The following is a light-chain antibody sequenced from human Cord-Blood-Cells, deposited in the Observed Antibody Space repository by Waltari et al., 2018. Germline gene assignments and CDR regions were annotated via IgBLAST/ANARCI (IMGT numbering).Light chain of an antibody. CDR2: DVS. CDR3: CSYAGSYPYV. J-gene: IGLJ1*01. Sequence: QSALTPPRSVSGSPGQSVTISCTGTSRHVGGYNDVYWYQQPPGKAPKLMIYDVSKRPSGVPDRFSGSKSGNTASLTISGLQAEDEADYYCCSYAGSYPYVFGTGTKVTVL. V-gene: IGLV2-11*01. CDR1: SRHVGGYND.